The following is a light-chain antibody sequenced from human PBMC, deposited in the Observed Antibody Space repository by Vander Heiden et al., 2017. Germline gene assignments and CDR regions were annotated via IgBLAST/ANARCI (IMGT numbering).Light chain of an antibody. J-gene: IGLJ2*01. V-gene: IGLV1-47*01. CDR3: AAWDDSLSGVV. CDR2: RNN. CDR1: SSNIGSNY. Sequence: QSVLTQPPSASGTPGQRVTLPCSGSSSNIGSNYVYWYQQLPGPAPKLLIYRNNQRPSGVPDRFSGSKSGTSASLAISGLRSEDEADYYCAAWDDSLSGVVFGGGTKLTVL.